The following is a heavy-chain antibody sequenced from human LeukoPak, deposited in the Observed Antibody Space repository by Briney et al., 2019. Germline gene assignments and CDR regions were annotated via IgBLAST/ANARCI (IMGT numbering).Heavy chain of an antibody. D-gene: IGHD4-23*01. CDR3: ARAVVTPVLFYFDY. Sequence: GASVKVSCKASGYTFTSYALSWVRQAPGQGLEWMGGIIPIFGTANYAQKFQGRVTITADKSTITAYMELNSLRSEDTAVYYCARAVVTPVLFYFDYWGQGTLVTVSS. CDR2: IIPIFGTA. J-gene: IGHJ4*02. V-gene: IGHV1-69*06. CDR1: GYTFTSYA.